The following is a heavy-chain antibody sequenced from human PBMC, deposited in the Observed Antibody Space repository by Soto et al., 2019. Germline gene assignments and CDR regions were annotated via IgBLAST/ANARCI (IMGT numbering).Heavy chain of an antibody. V-gene: IGHV3-30*18. CDR3: AKDVTMVRGVIGYYGMDV. D-gene: IGHD3-10*01. J-gene: IGHJ6*02. CDR1: GFTFNNYG. Sequence: QVQLVESGGGVVQPGRSLRLSCAASGFTFNNYGMHWVRQAPGKGLEWVAGISYDGTNKYNADSVKGRFTISRDNSKDTLYLQMNSLRGEDTTVYYCAKDVTMVRGVIGYYGMDVWGQGTTVTVSS. CDR2: ISYDGTNK.